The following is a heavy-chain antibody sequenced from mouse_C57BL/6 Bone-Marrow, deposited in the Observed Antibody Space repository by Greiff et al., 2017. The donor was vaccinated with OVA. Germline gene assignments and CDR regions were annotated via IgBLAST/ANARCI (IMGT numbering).Heavy chain of an antibody. D-gene: IGHD1-1*01. CDR1: GFTFSSYG. J-gene: IGHJ1*03. V-gene: IGHV5-6*01. CDR2: ISSGGSYT. CDR3: ARHLLLRLPWYFDV. Sequence: EVNVVESGGDLVKPGGSLKLSCAASGFTFSSYGMSWVRQTPDKRLEWVATISSGGSYTYYPDSVKGRFTISRDNAKNTLYLQMSSLKSDDTDMYYSARHLLLRLPWYFDVWGTGTTVTVSA.